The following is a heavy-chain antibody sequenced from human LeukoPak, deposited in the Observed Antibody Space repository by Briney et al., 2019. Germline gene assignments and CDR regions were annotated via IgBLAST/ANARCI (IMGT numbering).Heavy chain of an antibody. D-gene: IGHD3-22*01. J-gene: IGHJ6*03. CDR1: GGTFTSDS. CDR3: ETGDYWVDRSGGFGYYYYLDV. CDR2: ISSSSSYI. Sequence: GGSLRLSCAASGGTFTSDSMNWVCQAPGKGLEWVSSISSSSSYIYYADSVKGRFTISRDNAKNSLYMQMNSLRAEETAVYYCETGDYWVDRSGGFGYYYYLDVCGKGTTVTVSS. V-gene: IGHV3-21*01.